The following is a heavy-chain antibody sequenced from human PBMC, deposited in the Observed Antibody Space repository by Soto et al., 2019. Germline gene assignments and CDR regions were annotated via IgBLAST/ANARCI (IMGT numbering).Heavy chain of an antibody. CDR3: ARETTMVRGVINYFDY. V-gene: IGHV6-1*01. CDR1: GDSVSSNNAA. Sequence: PSQTLSLTCAISGDSVSSNNAAWNWIRQSPSRGLEWLGRSYYRSNWYNNSAVSVKSRITINPDTSKNQFSLQLTSVTPEDTAFYYCARETTMVRGVINYFDYWGQGTLVTVSS. CDR2: SYYRSNWYN. J-gene: IGHJ4*02. D-gene: IGHD3-10*01.